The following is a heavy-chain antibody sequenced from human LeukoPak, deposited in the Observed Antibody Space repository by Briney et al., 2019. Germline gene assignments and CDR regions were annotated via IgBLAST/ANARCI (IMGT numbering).Heavy chain of an antibody. CDR1: GGSISSYY. CDR3: ARGQQGRFNDALDI. CDR2: IYTSGST. D-gene: IGHD6-13*01. J-gene: IGHJ3*02. V-gene: IGHV4-4*07. Sequence: PSETLSLTCTVSGGSISSYYWSWIRQPAGKGLEWIGRIYTSGSTNYNPSLKSRVTMSVDTSKNQFSLKLSSVTAADTAVYYCARGQQGRFNDALDIWGQGTMVTVSS.